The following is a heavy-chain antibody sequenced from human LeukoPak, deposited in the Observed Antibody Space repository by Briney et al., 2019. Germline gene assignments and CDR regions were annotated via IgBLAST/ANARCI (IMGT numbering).Heavy chain of an antibody. CDR2: IYTSGST. CDR3: GRAVHSMSYYYMDV. D-gene: IGHD2/OR15-2a*01. V-gene: IGHV4-59*10. Sequence: SETLSLTCAVYGGSFSGYYWSWIRQPAGKGLEWIGRIYTSGSTNYNPSLKSRVTMSVDTSKNQFSLKLSSVTAADTAVYYCGRAVHSMSYYYMDVWGKGTTVTISS. CDR1: GGSFSGYY. J-gene: IGHJ6*03.